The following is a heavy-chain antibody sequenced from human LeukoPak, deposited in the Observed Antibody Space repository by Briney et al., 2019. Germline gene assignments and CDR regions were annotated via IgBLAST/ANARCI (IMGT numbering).Heavy chain of an antibody. CDR3: ARIMNDFWSGYYPLALNY. J-gene: IGHJ4*02. CDR2: IWHDGRNK. D-gene: IGHD3-3*01. Sequence: PGGSLRLSCAASGFTFSNYVMNWVRQAPGKGLEWVAVIWHDGRNKYYVDSVKGRFTISRDNSKNTLYLQMNSLRAEDTAVYYCARIMNDFWSGYYPLALNYSGQGTPVTVSS. V-gene: IGHV3-33*08. CDR1: GFTFSNYV.